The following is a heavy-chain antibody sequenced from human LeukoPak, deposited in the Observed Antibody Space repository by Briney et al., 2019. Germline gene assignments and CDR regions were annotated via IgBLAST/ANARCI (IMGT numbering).Heavy chain of an antibody. D-gene: IGHD3-10*01. CDR2: TSSRSSTI. V-gene: IGHV3-48*04. CDR3: GLGSGRTDFDY. J-gene: IGHJ4*02. Sequence: GGSLRLSCAASGFTFSSYSMNWVRQAPGKGLEWISYTSSRSSTIYYADSVKGRFSISRDNAENSLYLQMNSLKTEDTAVYYCGLGSGRTDFDYWGQGTLVTVSS. CDR1: GFTFSSYS.